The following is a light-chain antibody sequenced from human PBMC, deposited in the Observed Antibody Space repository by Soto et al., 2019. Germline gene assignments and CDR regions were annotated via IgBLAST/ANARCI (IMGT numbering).Light chain of an antibody. Sequence: DIQMTQSPSTLSASVGDRVTITCRASQSISSWLAWYQQKPGKAPKLLIHDASSLQSGVPSRFSGSGSGTEFTLTISSLQPDDFATYHCQQYNTYPWTFGQGTKVEIK. V-gene: IGKV1-5*01. CDR1: QSISSW. J-gene: IGKJ1*01. CDR3: QQYNTYPWT. CDR2: DAS.